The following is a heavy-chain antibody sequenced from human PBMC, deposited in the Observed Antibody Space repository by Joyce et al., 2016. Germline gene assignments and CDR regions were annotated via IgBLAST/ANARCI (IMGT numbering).Heavy chain of an antibody. V-gene: IGHV1-2*02. CDR3: AREYGGTFYFDY. Sequence: QVQLVQSGAEVKNPGASVKVSCKASGFSFSGYYIHWVRQAPGQGLEWMGGSNPDRGDTSYAQKFQGRVTMTRDTSISTVYLELGRLTSDDTALYYCAREYGGTFYFDYWGQVTLVTVSS. CDR1: GFSFSGYY. CDR2: SNPDRGDT. J-gene: IGHJ4*02. D-gene: IGHD4-23*01.